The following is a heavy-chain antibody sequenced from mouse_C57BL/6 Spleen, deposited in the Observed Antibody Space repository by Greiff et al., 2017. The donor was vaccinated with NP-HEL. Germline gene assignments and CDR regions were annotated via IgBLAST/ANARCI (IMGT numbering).Heavy chain of an antibody. CDR1: GYTFTSYW. D-gene: IGHD3-2*02. CDR3: AQATFDY. V-gene: IGHV1-55*01. Sequence: QVHVKQPGAELVKPGASVKMSCKASGYTFTSYWITWVKQRPGQGLEWIGDIYPGSGSTNYNEKFKSKATLTVDTSSSTAYMQLSSLTSEDSAVYYCAQATFDYWGQGTTLTVSS. CDR2: IYPGSGST. J-gene: IGHJ2*01.